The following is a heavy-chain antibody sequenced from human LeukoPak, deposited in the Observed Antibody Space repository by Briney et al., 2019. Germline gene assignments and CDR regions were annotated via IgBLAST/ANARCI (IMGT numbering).Heavy chain of an antibody. CDR1: GFTFRSHA. Sequence: GSLRLSCVGSGFTFRSHAMSWVRQAPEKGLEWIGYIYYSGSTKYNPSLESRVTISADTSKNQFSLNLRFVTTADTAIYYCARFAYDSGNLDFWGQGTLVTVSS. CDR2: IYYSGST. J-gene: IGHJ4*02. CDR3: ARFAYDSGNLDF. D-gene: IGHD3-10*01. V-gene: IGHV4-59*11.